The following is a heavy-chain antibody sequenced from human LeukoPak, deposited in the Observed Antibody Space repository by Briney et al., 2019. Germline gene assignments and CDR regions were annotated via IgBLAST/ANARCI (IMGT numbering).Heavy chain of an antibody. V-gene: IGHV6-1*01. CDR3: ARQGFRRFDP. CDR2: TYYTSKWYN. D-gene: IGHD3-3*01. J-gene: IGHJ5*02. CDR1: GDSVSSNRAA. Sequence: SQTLSLTCAISGDSVSSNRAAWNWFRQSPSRGLEWQGRTYYTSKWYNDYAVSVKSRITVNPDTSKNQFSLHLNSVTPEDTAVYYCARQGFRRFDPWGQGTLVTVSS.